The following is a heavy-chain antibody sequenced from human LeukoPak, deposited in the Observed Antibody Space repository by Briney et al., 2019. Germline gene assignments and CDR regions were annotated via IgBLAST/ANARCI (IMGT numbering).Heavy chain of an antibody. D-gene: IGHD6-19*01. Sequence: ASVKVSCKASGYTFTSYGISWVRQATGQGLEWMGWMNPNSGNTGYAQKFQGRVTITRNTSISTAYMELSSLRSEDTAVYYRTRGSGIVVAGWDWFDPWGQGTLVTVSS. CDR1: GYTFTSYG. CDR3: TRGSGIVVAGWDWFDP. CDR2: MNPNSGNT. J-gene: IGHJ5*02. V-gene: IGHV1-8*03.